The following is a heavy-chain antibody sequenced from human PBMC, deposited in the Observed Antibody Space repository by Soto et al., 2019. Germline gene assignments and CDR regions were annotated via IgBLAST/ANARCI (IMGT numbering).Heavy chain of an antibody. CDR1: GGTFSSYA. CDR3: ARSLGGIAVAAPLDP. Sequence: SVKVSSKASGGTFSSYAISWVRQAPGQGLEWMGGIIPIFGTANYAQKFQGRVTITADESTSTAYMELSSLRSEDTAVYYCARSLGGIAVAAPLDPWGQGTLVTVSS. V-gene: IGHV1-69*13. J-gene: IGHJ5*02. CDR2: IIPIFGTA. D-gene: IGHD6-19*01.